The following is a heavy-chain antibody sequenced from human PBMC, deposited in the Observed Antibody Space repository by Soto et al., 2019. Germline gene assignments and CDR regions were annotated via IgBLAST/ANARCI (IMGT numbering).Heavy chain of an antibody. J-gene: IGHJ5*02. CDR2: ITGGNT. CDR1: GFTFGTYG. Sequence: GGSLRLSCAASGFTFGTYGMGWVRQAPGKGLEWVSTITGGNTYYAASVKGRFTISRDNYKNEFSLKLNSVTAADTAVYYCARLHSSGWYEVDHWGQGILVTVSS. D-gene: IGHD6-19*01. V-gene: IGHV3-23*01. CDR3: ARLHSSGWYEVDH.